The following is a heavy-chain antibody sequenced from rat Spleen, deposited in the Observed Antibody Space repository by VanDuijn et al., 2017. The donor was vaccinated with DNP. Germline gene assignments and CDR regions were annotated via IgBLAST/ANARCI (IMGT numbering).Heavy chain of an antibody. Sequence: EVQLVESGGGLVQPGRSLKLSCAASGFTFSNYDMAWVRQAPTKGLEWVASISTSGGSTYYRDSVKGRFIVSRDNAKSTLYLQMDSLRSEDTATYYCASPRAMDAWGQGTSVTVSS. V-gene: IGHV5-25*01. CDR3: ASPRAMDA. CDR2: ISTSGGST. D-gene: IGHD1-11*01. J-gene: IGHJ4*01. CDR1: GFTFSNYD.